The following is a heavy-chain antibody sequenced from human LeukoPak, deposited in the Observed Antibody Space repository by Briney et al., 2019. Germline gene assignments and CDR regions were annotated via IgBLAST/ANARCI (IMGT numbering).Heavy chain of an antibody. D-gene: IGHD3-22*01. V-gene: IGHV3-21*01. J-gene: IGHJ4*02. Sequence: GGSLRLSCAASGFTFSSYSMNWVRQAPGKGLEWVLSISSSSSYIYYADSVKGRFTISRDNARNSLYLQMNSLRAEDTAVYYCARVYYYDSSGYDYWGQGTLVTVSS. CDR1: GFTFSSYS. CDR3: ARVYYYDSSGYDY. CDR2: ISSSSSYI.